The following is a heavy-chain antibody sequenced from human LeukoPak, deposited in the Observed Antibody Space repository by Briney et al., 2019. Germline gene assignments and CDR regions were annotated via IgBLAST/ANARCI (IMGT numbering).Heavy chain of an antibody. J-gene: IGHJ3*02. CDR2: IIPIFGTA. D-gene: IGHD1-1*01. CDR3: ARGQLVPDAFDI. CDR1: GGTFSNYA. Sequence: ASVKVSCKASGGTFSNYAISWVRQAPGQGLEWMGGIIPIFGTANYAQKFQGRVTITADKSTSTAYMELSSLRSEDTAVYYCARGQLVPDAFDIWGQGTMVTVSS. V-gene: IGHV1-69*06.